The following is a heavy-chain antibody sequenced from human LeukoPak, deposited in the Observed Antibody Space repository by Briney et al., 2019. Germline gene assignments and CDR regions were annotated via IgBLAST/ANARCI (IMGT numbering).Heavy chain of an antibody. Sequence: SETLSLTCAVYGGSFSGYYWSWIRQPPGKGLEWIGEINHSGSTNYNPSLKSRVTISVDTSKNQFSLKLSSVTAADTAVYYCARASLGQLYNYYGMDVWGQGTTVTVSS. CDR1: GGSFSGYY. J-gene: IGHJ6*02. CDR2: INHSGST. V-gene: IGHV4-34*01. D-gene: IGHD5-24*01. CDR3: ARASLGQLYNYYGMDV.